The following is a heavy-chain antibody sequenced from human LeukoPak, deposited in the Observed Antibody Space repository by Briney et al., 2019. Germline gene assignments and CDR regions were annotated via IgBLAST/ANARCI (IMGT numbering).Heavy chain of an antibody. CDR1: GYSISSGYY. V-gene: IGHV4-38-2*02. Sequence: PSETLSLTCTVSGYSISSGYYWGWIRQSPGKGLEWIGSIYNSGSTYYNPSLKSRVTISVDTSKNQFSLKLSSVTAADTAVYYCARHRDGDLFDYWGQGTLVTVSS. J-gene: IGHJ4*02. CDR2: IYNSGST. CDR3: ARHRDGDLFDY. D-gene: IGHD4-17*01.